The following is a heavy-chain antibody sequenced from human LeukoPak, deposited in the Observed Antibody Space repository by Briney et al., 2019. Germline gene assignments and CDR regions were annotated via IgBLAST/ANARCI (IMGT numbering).Heavy chain of an antibody. CDR2: ISYDGSDK. CDR1: GFTFSSYA. Sequence: PGGSLRLSCSASGFTFSSYAMHWVRQAPGKGLQWVAGISYDGSDKYYADSVKGRFSISRDNSENTLYLQMNILRPEDTAVYYCARGVVAAFYYYYGMDVWGQGTTVTVSS. D-gene: IGHD2-15*01. J-gene: IGHJ6*02. CDR3: ARGVVAAFYYYYGMDV. V-gene: IGHV3-30-3*01.